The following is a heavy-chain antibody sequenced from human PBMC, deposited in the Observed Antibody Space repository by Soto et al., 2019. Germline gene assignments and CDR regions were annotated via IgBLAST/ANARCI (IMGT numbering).Heavy chain of an antibody. D-gene: IGHD2-21*02. V-gene: IGHV4-61*01. Sequence: SETLSLTCTVSGGSVSSGSYYWSWIRQPPGKGLEWIGYIYYSGSTNYNPSLKSRVTISVDTSKNQFSLKLSSVTAADTAVYYCARDVSTAYCGGDCYQAYGMDVWGQGTTVTVSS. CDR3: ARDVSTAYCGGDCYQAYGMDV. CDR1: GGSVSSGSYY. J-gene: IGHJ6*02. CDR2: IYYSGST.